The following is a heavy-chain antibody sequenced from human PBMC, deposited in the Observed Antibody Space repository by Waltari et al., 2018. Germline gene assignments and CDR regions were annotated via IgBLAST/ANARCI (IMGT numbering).Heavy chain of an antibody. D-gene: IGHD6-19*01. CDR2: TYYRPKWYN. CDR1: GDSVSSNSAA. V-gene: IGHV6-1*01. J-gene: IGHJ4*02. Sequence: QVQLQQSGPGLVKPSQTLSLTCAISGDSVSSNSAAWNWIRQSPSRGLEWLGRTYYRPKWYNNYAVSGKSRITINPDTSTTQFSLQLNSVSPEDTAVYYCARDPGSGWRKDFDYWGQGTLVTVSS. CDR3: ARDPGSGWRKDFDY.